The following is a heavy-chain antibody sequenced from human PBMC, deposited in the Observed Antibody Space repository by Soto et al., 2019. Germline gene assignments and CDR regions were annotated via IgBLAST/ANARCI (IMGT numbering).Heavy chain of an antibody. J-gene: IGHJ6*02. CDR3: ASQNNPYYYYGMDV. V-gene: IGHV4-59*08. CDR2: IYYSGST. CDR1: GGSISSYY. Sequence: PSETLSLTCTVSGGSISSYYWGWIRQPPGKGLEWIGYIYYSGSTKYNPSLKSRVTISVDTSKNQFSLKLSSVTAADTAVYYCASQNNPYYYYGMDVWGQGTTVTVSS. D-gene: IGHD1-1*01.